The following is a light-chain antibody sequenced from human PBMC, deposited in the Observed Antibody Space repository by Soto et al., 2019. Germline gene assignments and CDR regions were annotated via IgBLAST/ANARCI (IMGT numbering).Light chain of an antibody. V-gene: IGLV1-40*01. CDR2: ENN. Sequence: QSVLTQPPSVSEAPGQRVTISCTGSSSNIGAGYEAHWYQQVPGTAPKLLIYENNNRPSGVPDRFSGSKSGTSASLAITWLQAEDEAEYYCQSYDSSLSGYVFGTGTKLTVL. CDR3: QSYDSSLSGYV. J-gene: IGLJ1*01. CDR1: SSNIGAGYE.